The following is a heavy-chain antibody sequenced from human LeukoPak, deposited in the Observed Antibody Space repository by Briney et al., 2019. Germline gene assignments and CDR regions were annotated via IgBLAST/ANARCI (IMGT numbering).Heavy chain of an antibody. CDR1: GGSFSGYY. J-gene: IGHJ3*02. CDR3: AGSYDSSGYYSAFDI. V-gene: IGHV4-34*01. CDR2: INHSGST. D-gene: IGHD3-22*01. Sequence: SETLSLTCAVYGGSFSGYYWSWIRQPPGKGLEWIGEINHSGSTNYNPSLKSRVTISVDTSKNQFSLKLSSVTAADTAVYYCAGSYDSSGYYSAFDIWGQGTMVTVSS.